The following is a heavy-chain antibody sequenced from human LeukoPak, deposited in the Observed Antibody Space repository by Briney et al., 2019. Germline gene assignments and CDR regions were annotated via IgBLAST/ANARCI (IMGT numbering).Heavy chain of an antibody. V-gene: IGHV3-53*04. Sequence: GGSLRLSCAASGFTVSSNYMSWVRQAPGKGLEWVSVIYSGGSTYYADSVKGRFTISGHNSKNTLYLQMNSLRAEDTAVYYCARAPGLGYCSGGSCYSDAFDIWGQGTMVTVSS. CDR1: GFTVSSNY. J-gene: IGHJ3*02. CDR3: ARAPGLGYCSGGSCYSDAFDI. D-gene: IGHD2-15*01. CDR2: IYSGGST.